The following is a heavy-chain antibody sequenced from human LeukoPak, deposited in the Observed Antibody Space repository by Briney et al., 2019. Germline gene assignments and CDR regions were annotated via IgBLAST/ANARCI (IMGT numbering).Heavy chain of an antibody. CDR3: ARARPSMWIDY. D-gene: IGHD5-12*01. Sequence: GGSLRLSCAASGFTFSSYAMYWVRQAPGKGLEWVAVISYDGSDKFYADSVKGRFTISRDSSKNTLYLQMNSLRPEDTAVYYCARARPSMWIDYWGQGTLVTVSS. V-gene: IGHV3-30*04. CDR1: GFTFSSYA. CDR2: ISYDGSDK. J-gene: IGHJ4*02.